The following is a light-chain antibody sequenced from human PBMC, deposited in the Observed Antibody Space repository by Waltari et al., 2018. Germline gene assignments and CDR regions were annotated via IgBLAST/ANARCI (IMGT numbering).Light chain of an antibody. CDR2: GTS. V-gene: IGKV3-20*01. CDR1: QRVTSIS. CDR3: QQYDGEVVT. Sequence: RASQRVTSISVTWYQQKLGQAPRLLIYGTSTRATGIPDRFSGSGSGTDFTLTISRLEPEDFAVYYCQQYDGEVVTFGGGTKVEI. J-gene: IGKJ4*01.